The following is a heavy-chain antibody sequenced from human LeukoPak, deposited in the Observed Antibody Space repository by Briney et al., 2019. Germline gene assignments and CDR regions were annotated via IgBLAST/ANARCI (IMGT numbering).Heavy chain of an antibody. Sequence: SETLSLTCAVYGGSFSGYYWSWIGQPPGKGLECIGEINHSGSTNYNPSLKSRVTISVDTSKNQFSLKLSSVTAADTAVYYCARGLGSIAARRAPLDYWGQGTLVTVSS. V-gene: IGHV4-34*01. CDR2: INHSGST. J-gene: IGHJ4*02. D-gene: IGHD6-6*01. CDR1: GGSFSGYY. CDR3: ARGLGSIAARRAPLDY.